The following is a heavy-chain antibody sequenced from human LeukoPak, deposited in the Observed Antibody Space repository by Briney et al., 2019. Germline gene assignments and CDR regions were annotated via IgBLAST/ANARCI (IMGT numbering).Heavy chain of an antibody. J-gene: IGHJ3*02. CDR2: INPSGGST. CDR1: GYTFTSYY. Sequence: GASVKVSCKASGYTFTSYYMNWVRQAPGQGLEWMGIINPSGGSTSYAQKFQGRVTMTRDTSTSTVYMELSSLRSEDTAVYYCARGEVRGVIITAYDAFDIWGQGTMVTVSS. V-gene: IGHV1-46*01. CDR3: ARGEVRGVIITAYDAFDI. D-gene: IGHD3-10*01.